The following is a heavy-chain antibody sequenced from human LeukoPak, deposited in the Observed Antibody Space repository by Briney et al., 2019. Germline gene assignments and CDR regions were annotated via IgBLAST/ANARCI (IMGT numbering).Heavy chain of an antibody. CDR1: GFTFGDYG. D-gene: IGHD3-22*01. V-gene: IGHV3-20*04. CDR2: INWNGGST. CDR3: ARATYDSSGYYPEGTFDI. Sequence: GGSLRLPCAASGFTFGDYGMSWVRQAPGKGLEWVSGINWNGGSTGYADSVKGRFTISRDNAKNSLYLRMNSLRAEDTALYYCARATYDSSGYYPEGTFDIWGQGTMVTVSS. J-gene: IGHJ3*02.